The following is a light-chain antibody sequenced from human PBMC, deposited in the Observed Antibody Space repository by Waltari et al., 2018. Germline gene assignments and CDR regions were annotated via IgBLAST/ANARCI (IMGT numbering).Light chain of an antibody. V-gene: IGLV3-21*02. Sequence: SYVLTQPPSVSVAPGQTATITCGGDKIGSKSVHWYQQKPGQAPVWALYHDNNRPSGIPDRLSGSNSGNTATLTISRVEAGDEADYYCQVWDTSSDHRGVFGGGTKLTVL. CDR3: QVWDTSSDHRGV. J-gene: IGLJ2*01. CDR2: HDN. CDR1: KIGSKS.